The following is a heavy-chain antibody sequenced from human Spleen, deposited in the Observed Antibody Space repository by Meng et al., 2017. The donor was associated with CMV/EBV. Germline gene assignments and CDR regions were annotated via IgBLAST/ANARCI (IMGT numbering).Heavy chain of an antibody. Sequence: SETLSLTCSVSGGSIKSDGYYWTWIRQHPGKGLEWIYHIYYSGNTYYNSSLKNRLTISVDTYKNQFTLTLSSVTAADTAVYYCARDNGYSYVGYGMDVWGQGTTVTVSS. CDR1: GGSIKSDGYY. V-gene: IGHV4-31*03. CDR3: ARDNGYSYVGYGMDV. CDR2: IYYSGNT. D-gene: IGHD5-18*01. J-gene: IGHJ6*02.